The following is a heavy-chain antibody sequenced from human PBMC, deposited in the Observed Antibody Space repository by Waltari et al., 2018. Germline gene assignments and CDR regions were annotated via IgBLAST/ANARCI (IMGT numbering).Heavy chain of an antibody. D-gene: IGHD3-22*01. V-gene: IGHV4-59*08. CDR2: IYYSGST. J-gene: IGHJ6*03. CDR3: ARLVVSDSSGYYQYYYYYYMDV. CDR1: GGSISSYY. Sequence: QVQLQESGPGLVKPSETLSLTCTVSGGSISSYYWSWIRQPPRKGLEWIGYIYYSGSTNYNPSLKSRVTISVDTSKNQFSLKLSSVTAADTAVYYCARLVVSDSSGYYQYYYYYYMDVWGKGTTVTISS.